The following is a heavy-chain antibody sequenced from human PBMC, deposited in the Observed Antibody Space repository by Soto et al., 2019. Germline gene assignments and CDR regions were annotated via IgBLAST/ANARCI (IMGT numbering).Heavy chain of an antibody. CDR1: GGTFSSYA. Sequence: QVQLVQSGAEVKKPGSSVKVSCKASGGTFSSYAISWVRQAPGQGLEWMGGIIPIFGTANYAQKFQGRVTITADESTSTADMELSSLRSEDTAVYYCARGVNIVVVVAATGYYYGMDVWGQGTTVTVSS. CDR2: IIPIFGTA. J-gene: IGHJ6*02. V-gene: IGHV1-69*01. CDR3: ARGVNIVVVVAATGYYYGMDV. D-gene: IGHD2-15*01.